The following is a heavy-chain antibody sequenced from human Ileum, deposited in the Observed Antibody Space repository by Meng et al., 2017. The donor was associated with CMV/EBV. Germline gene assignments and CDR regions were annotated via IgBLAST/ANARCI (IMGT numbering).Heavy chain of an antibody. J-gene: IGHJ4*02. V-gene: IGHV3-30*02. CDR3: TKDGANPWYYFDY. CDR1: GFTFSTYG. D-gene: IGHD2-15*01. CDR2: IRGDGNNK. Sequence: GGSLRLSCAASGFTFSTYGMYWVRQAPGKGLEWVALIRGDGNNKDYADSVKGRFSIARDNSKSTMYLQMNSLRTEDKGVYYCTKDGANPWYYFDYWGQGTLVTVSS.